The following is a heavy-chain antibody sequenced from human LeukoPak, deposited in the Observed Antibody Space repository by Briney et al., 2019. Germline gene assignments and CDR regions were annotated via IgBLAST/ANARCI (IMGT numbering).Heavy chain of an antibody. D-gene: IGHD4-23*01. Sequence: GGSLRLSCAASGFTFSSCGMHWVRQAPGKGLEWVAVIWYDENYKYYADSVKGRFTISRDNSKNTLYPQMNSLRAEDTAVYFCARDFRNNGGNLDYWGQGTLVTVSS. CDR3: ARDFRNNGGNLDY. CDR2: IWYDENYK. CDR1: GFTFSSCG. J-gene: IGHJ4*02. V-gene: IGHV3-33*01.